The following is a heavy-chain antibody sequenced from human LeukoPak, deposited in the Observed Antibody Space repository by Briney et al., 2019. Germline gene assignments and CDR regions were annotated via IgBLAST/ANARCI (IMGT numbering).Heavy chain of an antibody. CDR1: GYTFTSYG. CDR3: ARDTGPPYSSSWYAAFGY. CDR2: ISAYNGNT. Sequence: ASVKVSCKASGYTFTSYGISWVRHAPGQGLEWMGWISAYNGNTNYAQKLQGRVTMTTDTSTSTAYMELRSLRSDDTAVYYCARDTGPPYSSSWYAAFGYWGQGTLVTVSS. V-gene: IGHV1-18*01. D-gene: IGHD6-13*01. J-gene: IGHJ4*02.